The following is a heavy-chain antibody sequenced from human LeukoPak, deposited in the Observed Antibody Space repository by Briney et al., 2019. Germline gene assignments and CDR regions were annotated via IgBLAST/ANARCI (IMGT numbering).Heavy chain of an antibody. CDR2: IRSKAYGGTT. CDR1: GFTFGDYA. CDR3: TRDEGSGWGYYYYGMDV. V-gene: IGHV3-49*04. D-gene: IGHD6-19*01. Sequence: GRSLRLSCTASGFTFGDYAMNWVRQAPGKGLEWVGFIRSKAYGGTTEYAASVKGRFTISRDDSKSIAYLQMNSLKTEDTAVYYCTRDEGSGWGYYYYGMDVWGQGTTVTVSS. J-gene: IGHJ6*02.